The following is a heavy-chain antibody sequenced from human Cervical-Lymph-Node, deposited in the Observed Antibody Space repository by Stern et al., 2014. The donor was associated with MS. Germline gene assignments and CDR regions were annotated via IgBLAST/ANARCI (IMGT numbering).Heavy chain of an antibody. V-gene: IGHV1-69*01. Sequence: VQLVESGAEVKKPGSSVRVSCKASGGIFSSFAISWVRQAPGQGLEWMGGIIPMFGKANYEQKFQGRVTITADDSTGTAYMEVSSLRSEDTAVYYCASSVGELTPEAVWGQGTTVTV. J-gene: IGHJ6*02. CDR1: GGIFSSFA. D-gene: IGHD3-10*01. CDR2: IIPMFGKA. CDR3: ASSVGELTPEAV.